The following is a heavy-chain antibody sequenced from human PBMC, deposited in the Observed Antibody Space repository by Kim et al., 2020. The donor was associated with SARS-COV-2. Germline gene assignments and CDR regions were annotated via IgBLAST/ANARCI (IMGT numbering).Heavy chain of an antibody. CDR2: ISGGGGST. CDR1: GFTFSSYA. D-gene: IGHD2-2*01. V-gene: IGHV3-23*01. CDR3: AKDVSVVVVPAAMEGGHY. J-gene: IGHJ4*02. Sequence: GGSLRLSCAASGFTFSSYAMSWVRQAPGKGLEWVSAISGGGGSTYYADSVKGRFTISRDNSKNTLYLQMNSLRAEDTAVYYCAKDVSVVVVPAAMEGGHYWGQGTLVTVSS.